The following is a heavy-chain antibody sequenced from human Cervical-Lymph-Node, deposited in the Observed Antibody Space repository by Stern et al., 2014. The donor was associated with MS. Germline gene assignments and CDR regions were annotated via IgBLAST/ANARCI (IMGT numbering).Heavy chain of an antibody. D-gene: IGHD6-13*01. J-gene: IGHJ5*02. V-gene: IGHV1-69*01. CDR1: GGTFSKFP. CDR3: ALSSETSDRWYSLGYDL. CDR2: IFPVFGAQ. Sequence: PLVQSGAEVTKPGYSVKVSCKASGGTFSKFPSSWVRQAQGPGHEWMGGIFPVFGAQRYTQEFRGRVTITADVSTSTVYMELSSLRSDDTAVYYCALSSETSDRWYSLGYDLWGQGTLVTVSS.